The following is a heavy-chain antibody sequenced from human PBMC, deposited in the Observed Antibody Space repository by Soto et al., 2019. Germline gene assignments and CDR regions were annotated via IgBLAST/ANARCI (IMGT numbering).Heavy chain of an antibody. J-gene: IGHJ6*02. CDR1: GFTVSSNY. D-gene: IGHD3-9*01. Sequence: PGGSLRLSCAASGFTVSSNYRSWVRQAPGKGLEWVSVIYSGGSTYYADSVKGRFTISRDNSKNTLYLQMNSLRAEDTAVYYCARFGRNYDILTGTPWDGMDVWGQGTTVTVSS. V-gene: IGHV3-53*01. CDR3: ARFGRNYDILTGTPWDGMDV. CDR2: IYSGGST.